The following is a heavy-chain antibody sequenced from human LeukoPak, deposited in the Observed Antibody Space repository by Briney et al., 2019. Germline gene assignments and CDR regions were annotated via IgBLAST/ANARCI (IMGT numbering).Heavy chain of an antibody. CDR1: RYTFTSYG. D-gene: IGHD2-15*01. J-gene: IGHJ4*02. CDR3: ARDLGPVLGVLVLRDDYYFDY. CDR2: ISAYNGNT. V-gene: IGHV1-18*01. Sequence: ASVKVSCKASRYTFTSYGISWVRQAAGQGLEWMGWISAYNGNTNYAQKLQGRVTMTTDTSTSTAYMELRSLRSDDTAVYYCARDLGPVLGVLVLRDDYYFDYWGQGTLVTVSS.